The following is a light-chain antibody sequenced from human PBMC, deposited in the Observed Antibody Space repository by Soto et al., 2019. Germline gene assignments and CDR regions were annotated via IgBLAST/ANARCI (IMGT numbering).Light chain of an antibody. V-gene: IGKV1-39*01. CDR2: GAS. CDR3: QQSYRSPYP. J-gene: IGKJ2*01. Sequence: IQMTQSPSSRSASVGDSVTVTCRASQSINIYLNWYQQKPGKAPTLLIYGASSLQSGVPSRFTGGGSQTDFTLTISSLQPEDFATYCSQQSYRSPYPFGQGTKLEIK. CDR1: QSINIY.